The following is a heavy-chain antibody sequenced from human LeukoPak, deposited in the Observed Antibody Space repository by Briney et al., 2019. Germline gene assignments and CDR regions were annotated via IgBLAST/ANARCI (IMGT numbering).Heavy chain of an antibody. Sequence: PGGSLRLSCAASGITFSSYAMSWVRQAPGMGLEWVSYISSSSSTIYYADSVKGRFTISRDNAKNSLYLQMNSLRAEDTAVYYCAKGYQLRGNWFDPWGQGTLVTVSS. CDR1: GITFSSYA. CDR3: AKGYQLRGNWFDP. V-gene: IGHV3-48*01. J-gene: IGHJ5*02. CDR2: ISSSSSTI. D-gene: IGHD3-10*01.